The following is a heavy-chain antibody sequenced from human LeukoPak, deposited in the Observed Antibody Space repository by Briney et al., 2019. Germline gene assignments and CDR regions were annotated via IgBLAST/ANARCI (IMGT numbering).Heavy chain of an antibody. V-gene: IGHV3-23*01. Sequence: PGGSLRLACAASGYTLSSYAMSWVRQAPGKGLEWVSASSGSGGSTYYADSVKGRFTISRDNSKNTLYLQMNSLRAEDTAVYYCAKFASGGYVDSVDHWGQGTLVTVSS. CDR2: SSGSGGST. CDR1: GYTLSSYA. D-gene: IGHD5-12*01. J-gene: IGHJ4*02. CDR3: AKFASGGYVDSVDH.